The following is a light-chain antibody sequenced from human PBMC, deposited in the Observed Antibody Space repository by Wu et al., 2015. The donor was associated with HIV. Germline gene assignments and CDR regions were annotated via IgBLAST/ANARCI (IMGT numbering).Light chain of an antibody. CDR2: GTS. CDR1: QSVGNN. Sequence: EIVMTQSPATLSVSPGERATLSCRASQSVGNNLAWYQHKPGQPPRLLIYGTSSRATGIPDRFSGSGSGTDFTLTITRLEPEDFAVYYCQQYDSSITFGQGTRLDI. CDR3: QQYDSSIT. V-gene: IGKV3-20*01. J-gene: IGKJ5*01.